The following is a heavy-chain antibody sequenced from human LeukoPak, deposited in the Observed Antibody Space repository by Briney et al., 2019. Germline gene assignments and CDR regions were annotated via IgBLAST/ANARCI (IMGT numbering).Heavy chain of an antibody. CDR3: ARVYGRGPVGYYYYYMDV. Sequence: PSETLSLTCIVSGYSISSDYYWGWIRQPPGKGLEWIGYIYYSGSTNYNPSLKSRVTISVDTSKNQFSLKLSSVTAADTAVYYCARVYGRGPVGYYYYYMDVWGKGTTVTISS. J-gene: IGHJ6*03. CDR2: IYYSGST. V-gene: IGHV4-38-2*02. D-gene: IGHD4-23*01. CDR1: GYSISSDYY.